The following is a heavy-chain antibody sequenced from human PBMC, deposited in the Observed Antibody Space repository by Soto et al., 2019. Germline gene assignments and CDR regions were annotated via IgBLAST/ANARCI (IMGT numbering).Heavy chain of an antibody. V-gene: IGHV3-9*01. CDR2: ISWSSGSI. CDR1: GFTFDDYA. Sequence: GGSLRLSCAASGFTFDDYAMHWVRQAPGKGLEWVSGISWSSGSIGYADSVKGRFTISRDNAKNSLYLQMNSLRAEDTALYYCAKETVAGGVDYCDYGGQGTRVTVFS. D-gene: IGHD6-19*01. J-gene: IGHJ4*02. CDR3: AKETVAGGVDYCDY.